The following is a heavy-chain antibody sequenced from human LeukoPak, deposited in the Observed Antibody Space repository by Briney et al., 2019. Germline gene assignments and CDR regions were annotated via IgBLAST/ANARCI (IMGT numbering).Heavy chain of an antibody. J-gene: IGHJ4*02. Sequence: SETLSLTCTVSGGSISSGGYYWGWIRQHPGKGLEWTGYIYYSGSTYYNPSLKSRVTISVDTSKNQFSLKLSSVTAADTAVYYCARTIVGAIRYYFDYWGQGTLVTVSS. CDR1: GGSISSGGYY. V-gene: IGHV4-31*03. CDR2: IYYSGST. CDR3: ARTIVGAIRYYFDY. D-gene: IGHD1-26*01.